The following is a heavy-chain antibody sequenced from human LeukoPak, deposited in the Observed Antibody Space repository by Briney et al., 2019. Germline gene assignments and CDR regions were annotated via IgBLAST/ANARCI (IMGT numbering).Heavy chain of an antibody. CDR2: INPNSGGT. J-gene: IGHJ3*02. Sequence: ASVKVSCKASGYIFTAYYMHWVRQAPGQGLEWMGWINPNSGGTKYAQKFQGRVTMTRDTSISTAYMELSRLRSDDTAVYYCARGYSNTFDIWVQGTMVTVSS. D-gene: IGHD2-15*01. CDR3: ARGYSNTFDI. CDR1: GYIFTAYY. V-gene: IGHV1-2*02.